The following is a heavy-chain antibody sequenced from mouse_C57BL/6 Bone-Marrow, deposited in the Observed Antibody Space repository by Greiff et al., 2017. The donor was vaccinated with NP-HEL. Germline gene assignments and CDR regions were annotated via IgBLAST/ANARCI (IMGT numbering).Heavy chain of an antibody. CDR2: ISYSGST. J-gene: IGHJ2*01. D-gene: IGHD1-1*01. Sequence: EVMLVESGPGLAKPSQTLSLTCSVTGYSITSDYWNWIRKFPGNKLEYMGYISYSGSTYYNPSLKSRISITRDTSKNQYYLQLNSVTTEDTATYYCARYGYGSSYVGYYFDYWGQGTTLTVSS. V-gene: IGHV3-8*01. CDR1: GYSITSDY. CDR3: ARYGYGSSYVGYYFDY.